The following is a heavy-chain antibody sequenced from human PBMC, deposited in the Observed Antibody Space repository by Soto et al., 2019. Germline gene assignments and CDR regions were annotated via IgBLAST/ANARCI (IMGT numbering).Heavy chain of an antibody. CDR2: INHTGGT. Sequence: KLSETLSLTCAVYGGSVNGYYWNWIRQPPGKGLEWIGEINHTGGTHYNPSLKSRVTISVDTSKNQFSLKLSSVTAADTAVYYCARSETAARMYYDFWSGYPPKNYYYGMDVWGQGTTVTVSS. CDR3: ARSETAARMYYDFWSGYPPKNYYYGMDV. J-gene: IGHJ6*02. CDR1: GGSVNGYY. D-gene: IGHD3-3*01. V-gene: IGHV4-34*01.